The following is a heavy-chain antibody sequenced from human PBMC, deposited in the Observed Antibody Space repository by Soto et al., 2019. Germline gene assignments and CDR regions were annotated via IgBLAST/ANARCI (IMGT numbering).Heavy chain of an antibody. V-gene: IGHV3-23*01. D-gene: IGHD3-3*01. J-gene: IGHJ5*02. CDR1: GFTFSSYA. Sequence: GGSLRLSCAASGFTFSSYAMSWVRQAPGKGLEWVSAISGSGGSTYYADSVKGRFTISRDNSKNTLYLQMNSLRAEDTAVYYCAKGTRTHLRFLEWLSGNWFDPWGQGTLVTVSS. CDR3: AKGTRTHLRFLEWLSGNWFDP. CDR2: ISGSGGST.